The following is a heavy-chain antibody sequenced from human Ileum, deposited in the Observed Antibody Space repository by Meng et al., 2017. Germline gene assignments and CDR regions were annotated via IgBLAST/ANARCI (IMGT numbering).Heavy chain of an antibody. CDR1: GGTFSSYA. CDR2: IIPIYGTA. Sequence: SVKVSCKASGGTFSSYAVSWVRLAPGHGLEWVGGIIPIYGTAKYAQKFQGRVTITADESTSTAYMELSSLRSEDTAVYYCASGGGGSCDEFCYYYYYAFDVWGQGTTVTVSS. CDR3: ASGGGGSCDEFCYYYYYAFDV. D-gene: IGHD2-15*01. V-gene: IGHV1-69*13. J-gene: IGHJ6*02.